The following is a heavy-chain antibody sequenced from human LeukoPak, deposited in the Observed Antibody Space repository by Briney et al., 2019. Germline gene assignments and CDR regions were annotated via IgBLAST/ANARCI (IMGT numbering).Heavy chain of an antibody. Sequence: GGSLRLSCAASGFTFSSYAMSWVRQAPGKGLEWVSAISGSGGSTYYADSVKGRFTISRDNSKNTLYLQMNSLRAEDTAVYYCAKAANSDYDYVWGSYTTLDYWGQGTLVTVSS. J-gene: IGHJ4*02. CDR2: ISGSGGST. CDR3: AKAANSDYDYVWGSYTTLDY. D-gene: IGHD3-16*01. CDR1: GFTFSSYA. V-gene: IGHV3-23*01.